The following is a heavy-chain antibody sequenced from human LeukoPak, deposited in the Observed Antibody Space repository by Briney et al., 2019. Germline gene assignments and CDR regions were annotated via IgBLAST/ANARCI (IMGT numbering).Heavy chain of an antibody. V-gene: IGHV4-34*01. CDR1: GGSFSGYY. Sequence: SETLSLTCAVYGGSFSGYYRSWIRQPPGKGLEWIGEINHSGSTNYNPSLKSRVTTSVDTSKNQFSLKLSSVTAADTAVYYCASLPGPYDSSGYYWRDYWGQGTLVTVSS. D-gene: IGHD3-22*01. CDR2: INHSGST. CDR3: ASLPGPYDSSGYYWRDY. J-gene: IGHJ4*02.